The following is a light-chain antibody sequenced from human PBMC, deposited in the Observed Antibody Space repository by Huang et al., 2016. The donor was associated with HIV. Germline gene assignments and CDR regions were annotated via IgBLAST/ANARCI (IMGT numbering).Light chain of an antibody. CDR2: AAS. CDR3: QQSSSTPFT. J-gene: IGKJ3*01. CDR1: QTITSF. Sequence: DIQMTQSPSSLSASVGDRVTITCRASQTITSFLNWYQQKPRKAHKLLIYAASSLQRGVPSRFSGSGSGTMFTLTINTLQPEDFATYYSQQSSSTPFTFGPGTRVDIK. V-gene: IGKV1-39*01.